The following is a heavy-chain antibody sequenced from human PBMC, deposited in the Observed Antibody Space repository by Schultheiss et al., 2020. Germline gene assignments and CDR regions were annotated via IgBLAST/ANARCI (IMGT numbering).Heavy chain of an antibody. CDR3: ARERVAISKYYYMDV. J-gene: IGHJ6*03. CDR1: GFTFSSYW. V-gene: IGHV3-74*01. Sequence: GGSLRLSCAASGFTFSSYWMHWVRQAPGKGLEWVSRINSDGSRTSYADSVKGRFTISRDNAKNTLYLQMNSLRAEDTAVYYYARERVAISKYYYMDVWGKGTTVTVSS. D-gene: IGHD2/OR15-2a*01. CDR2: INSDGSRT.